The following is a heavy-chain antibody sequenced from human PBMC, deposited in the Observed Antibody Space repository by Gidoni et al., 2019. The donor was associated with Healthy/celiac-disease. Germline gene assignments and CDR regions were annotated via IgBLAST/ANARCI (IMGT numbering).Heavy chain of an antibody. CDR1: GGSISSSSYY. Sequence: QLQLQESGPGLVKPSETLSLTCTVSGGSISSSSYYWGWIRQPPGKGLEWIGSIYYSGSTYYNPSLKSRVTISVDTSKNQFSLKLSSVTAADTAVYYCARHPTPRYCSSTSCYSGYFDLWGRGTLVTVSS. J-gene: IGHJ2*01. CDR2: IYYSGST. D-gene: IGHD2-2*01. CDR3: ARHPTPRYCSSTSCYSGYFDL. V-gene: IGHV4-39*01.